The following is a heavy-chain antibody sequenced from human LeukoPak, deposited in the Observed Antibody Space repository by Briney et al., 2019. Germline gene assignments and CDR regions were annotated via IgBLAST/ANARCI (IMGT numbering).Heavy chain of an antibody. CDR2: IGWNSVRI. Sequence: SLRLSCAASGFTVDAYAMHWVRQDPGKGREWVSGIGWNSVRIGYADSVKGRFTISRDNAKNSLYLQMNSLRAEDMALYYCAKDEFVASDFTGAFDIWGQGTMVTVSS. V-gene: IGHV3-9*03. CDR3: AKDEFVASDFTGAFDI. CDR1: GFTVDAYA. J-gene: IGHJ3*02. D-gene: IGHD2-8*02.